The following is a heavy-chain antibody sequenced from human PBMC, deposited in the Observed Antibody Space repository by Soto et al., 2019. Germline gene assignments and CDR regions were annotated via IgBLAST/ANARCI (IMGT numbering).Heavy chain of an antibody. D-gene: IGHD1-26*01. CDR2: ISGYNGNT. CDR1: GYTFTSYG. V-gene: IGHV1-18*04. Sequence: ASVKVSCKASGYTFTSYGISWVRQAPGQGLEWMGWISGYNGNTKYADSVKGRFTISRDNSKKTVYLHLSSLRRDDTAKYYCVKDWVGGSNRYQLDYWGQGTVVTVSS. CDR3: VKDWVGGSNRYQLDY. J-gene: IGHJ4*02.